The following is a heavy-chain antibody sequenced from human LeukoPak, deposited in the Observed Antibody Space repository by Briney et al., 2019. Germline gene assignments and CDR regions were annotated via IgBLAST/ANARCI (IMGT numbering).Heavy chain of an antibody. Sequence: PSETLSLTCAVSGGSISSGGYSWSWIRQPPGKGLEWIGYIYYSGSTYYNPSLKSRVTISVDTSKNQFSLKLSSVTAADTAVYYCARGLGLPSYYYMDVWGKGTTVTVSS. CDR3: ARGLGLPSYYYMDV. V-gene: IGHV4-30-4*07. CDR1: GGSISSGGYS. J-gene: IGHJ6*03. CDR2: IYYSGST.